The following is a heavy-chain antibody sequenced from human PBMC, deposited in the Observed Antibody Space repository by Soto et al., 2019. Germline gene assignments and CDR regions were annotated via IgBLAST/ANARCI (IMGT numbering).Heavy chain of an antibody. CDR1: GGSISSYY. V-gene: IGHV4-59*01. CDR2: IYYSGST. Sequence: PSETLSLTCTVSGGSISSYYWSWIRQPPGKGLEWIGYIYYSGSTNYNPSLKSRVTISVDTSKNQFSLKLSSVTAADTAVYYCARGDYDSSGYYYLSDYWGQGTPVTVSS. CDR3: ARGDYDSSGYYYLSDY. D-gene: IGHD3-22*01. J-gene: IGHJ4*02.